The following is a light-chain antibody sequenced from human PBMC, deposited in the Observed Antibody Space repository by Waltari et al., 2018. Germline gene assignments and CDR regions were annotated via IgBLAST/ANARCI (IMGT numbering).Light chain of an antibody. CDR1: ALPKPS. CDR2: KDS. Sequence: SYELTQPPSVPVSPGQTARIPCSGAALPKPSPYWYQQKPGHAPVLVIYKDSESPSGIPERFSGSSSGTTVTLTISGVQAEDEADYYCQSADSSGPLFGGGTKLTVL. CDR3: QSADSSGPL. J-gene: IGLJ2*01. V-gene: IGLV3-25*03.